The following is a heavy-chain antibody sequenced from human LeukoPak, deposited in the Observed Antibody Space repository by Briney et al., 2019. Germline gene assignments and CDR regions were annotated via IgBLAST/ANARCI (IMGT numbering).Heavy chain of an antibody. J-gene: IGHJ4*02. Sequence: GGSLRLSRPASGVTFDDFAITWVGQAPGKGLERVSLISGDGGSTYYADSVKGRFTISRDNSKNSVYLQMNSLKSEDTALYYCAKDRPKSYWGQGTLVTVSS. V-gene: IGHV3-43*02. CDR1: GVTFDDFA. CDR3: AKDRPKSY. CDR2: ISGDGGST.